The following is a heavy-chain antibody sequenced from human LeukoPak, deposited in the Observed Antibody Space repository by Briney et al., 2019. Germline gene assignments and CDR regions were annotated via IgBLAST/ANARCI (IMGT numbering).Heavy chain of an antibody. CDR1: GGSINSSPYY. V-gene: IGHV4-39*01. CDR3: ARRPVATITFDY. D-gene: IGHD5-12*01. J-gene: IGHJ4*02. Sequence: SETLSLTCTVSGGSINSSPYYWVWIRQPPGKGLEWIGNVYYSGTTYYNPSLKSRVTISVDTSKNQFSLGLSSVTAADTAVYYCARRPVATITFDYWGQGTLVTVSS. CDR2: VYYSGTT.